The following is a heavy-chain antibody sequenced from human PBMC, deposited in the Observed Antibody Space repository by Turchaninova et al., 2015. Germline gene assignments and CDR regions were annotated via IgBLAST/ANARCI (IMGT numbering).Heavy chain of an antibody. J-gene: IGHJ4*02. V-gene: IGHV2-5*02. Sequence: QITLKESGPTLVKPQQALMLTFTFSGFSLSTSGVGVGWIRQPPGKTLEWLALMYWEDDKRYSPSLKSRLTITKDTSKNQVVLTMTNMDPADTATYYCAHRPLRSSSGYYYYFDYWGQGTLVTVSS. CDR1: GFSLSTSGVG. D-gene: IGHD3-22*01. CDR2: MYWEDDK. CDR3: AHRPLRSSSGYYYYFDY.